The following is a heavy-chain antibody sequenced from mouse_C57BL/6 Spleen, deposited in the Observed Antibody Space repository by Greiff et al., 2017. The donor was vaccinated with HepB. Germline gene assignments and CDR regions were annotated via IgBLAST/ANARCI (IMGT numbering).Heavy chain of an antibody. D-gene: IGHD1-1*01. CDR1: GYTFTSYW. Sequence: VQLQQSGAELVKPGASVKLSCKASGYTFTSYWMQWVKQRPGQGLEWIGEIDPSDSYTNYNQKFKGKATLTVDTSSSTAYMQLSSLTSEDSAVYYCARSGDGSSYFDYWGQGTTLTVSS. CDR3: ARSGDGSSYFDY. J-gene: IGHJ2*01. CDR2: IDPSDSYT. V-gene: IGHV1-50*01.